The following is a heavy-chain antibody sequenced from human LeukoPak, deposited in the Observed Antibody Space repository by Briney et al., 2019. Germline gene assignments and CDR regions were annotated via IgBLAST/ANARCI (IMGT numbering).Heavy chain of an antibody. Sequence: SGGSLRLSCTASGFSVSGNFMTWVRQAPGKGLEWISFIYAGGTTSYADSVKGRFTLSRNNSKNTIYLQLNSLRVEDTAVYYCARGRSRSSSGWYFDYLGQGTLVTVSS. D-gene: IGHD3-22*01. CDR2: IYAGGTT. V-gene: IGHV3-53*01. J-gene: IGHJ4*02. CDR1: GFSVSGNF. CDR3: ARGRSRSSSGWYFDY.